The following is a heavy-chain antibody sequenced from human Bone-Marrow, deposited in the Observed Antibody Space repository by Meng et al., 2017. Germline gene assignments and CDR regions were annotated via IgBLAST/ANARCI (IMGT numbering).Heavy chain of an antibody. J-gene: IGHJ4*02. CDR1: GFTFGDYA. V-gene: IGHV3-15*01. CDR2: IKSRTDGGTT. CDR3: TTDPWVITSSGFDY. D-gene: IGHD3-16*01. Sequence: GESLKISCTASGFTFGDYAMSWVRQAPGKGLEWVGRIKSRTDGGTTDSAAPVKDRFTISRDDSINTLFLHMNSLKSEDTAVYYCTTDPWVITSSGFDYWGQGTLVTVSS.